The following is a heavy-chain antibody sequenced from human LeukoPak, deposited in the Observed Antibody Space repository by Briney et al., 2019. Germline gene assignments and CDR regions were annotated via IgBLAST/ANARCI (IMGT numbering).Heavy chain of an antibody. D-gene: IGHD3-10*01. J-gene: IGHJ4*02. CDR1: GFTFDDYA. CDR2: ISWNSGSI. Sequence: GGSLRLSCAASGFTFDDYAMHWVRQAPGKGLEWVSGISWNSGSIGYADSVKGRFTISRDNAKNTLYLQMNSLRAEDTAVYYCARGIGESDYWGQGTLVTVSS. V-gene: IGHV3-9*01. CDR3: ARGIGESDY.